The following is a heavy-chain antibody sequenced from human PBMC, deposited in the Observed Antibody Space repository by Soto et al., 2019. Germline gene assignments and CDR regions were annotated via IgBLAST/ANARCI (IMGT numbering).Heavy chain of an antibody. D-gene: IGHD3-10*01. CDR2: IYYSGSA. V-gene: IGHV4-39*01. CDR3: ARRPLVRGIIPYEFDS. Sequence: QLQLQESGPGLVKPSETLSLTCTVSGGSINNSSFYWGWVRQPPGKRLEWIGSIYYSGSAYYNPSIKSRLTICVDTSKTKFSLKLSSVTAADTAVYFCARRPLVRGIIPYEFDSWGQGTLVTVSS. CDR1: GGSINNSSFY. J-gene: IGHJ4*02.